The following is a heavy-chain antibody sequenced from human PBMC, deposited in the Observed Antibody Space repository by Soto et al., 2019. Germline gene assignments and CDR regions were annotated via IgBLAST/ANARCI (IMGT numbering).Heavy chain of an antibody. CDR3: ARGSGWDDYYYMDV. CDR1: GGSISSYY. J-gene: IGHJ6*03. CDR2: IYYSGST. V-gene: IGHV4-59*08. D-gene: IGHD6-19*01. Sequence: QVQLQESGPGLVKPSETLSLTCTVSGGSISSYYWSWIRQPPGKGLEWIGYIYYSGSTNYNPSLKSRVTIAVDTSKNQFSLKLSSVTAADTAVYYCARGSGWDDYYYMDVWGKGTTVTVSS.